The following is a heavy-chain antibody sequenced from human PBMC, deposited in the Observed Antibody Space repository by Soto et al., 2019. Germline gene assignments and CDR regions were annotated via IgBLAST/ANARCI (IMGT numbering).Heavy chain of an antibody. V-gene: IGHV1-69*13. CDR2: IIPFFGTS. Sequence: ASVKVSCKASGGTFSSYSLNWVRKAPGQGLEWMGGIIPFFGTSNYAQKFQGRVTITAAESASTVYTELRSLRSEDTAVYYCARVGYFTNYGKDFCGQRCTVTV. CDR1: GGTFSSYS. J-gene: IGHJ6*01. D-gene: IGHD2-15*01. CDR3: ARVGYFTNYGKDF.